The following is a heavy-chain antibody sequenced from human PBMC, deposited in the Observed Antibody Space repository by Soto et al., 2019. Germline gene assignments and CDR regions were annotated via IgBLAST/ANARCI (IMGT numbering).Heavy chain of an antibody. CDR1: GGSIRSYY. CDR3: ARSDGHY. J-gene: IGHJ4*02. Sequence: PSDTLSLTCTVSGGSIRSYYWSWIRQPPGKGLEWIGYIYYSGSTNYNPSLKSRVTISVDTSKNQFSLKLSSVTAADTAVYYCARSDGHYWGQGTLVTDS. V-gene: IGHV4-59*07. CDR2: IYYSGST.